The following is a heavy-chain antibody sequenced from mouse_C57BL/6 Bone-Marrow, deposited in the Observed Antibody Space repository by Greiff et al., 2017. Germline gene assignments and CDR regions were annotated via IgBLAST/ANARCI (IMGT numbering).Heavy chain of an antibody. J-gene: IGHJ4*01. Sequence: QVQLQQSGAELARPGASVKLSCKASGYTFTSYGIRWVKQSTGQGLEWIGEIYPTSGNTYYNEKFKGKATLTADQSSSTAYMALRSLTSEDSAASGGARGMDYWGQGTAVTVAS. V-gene: IGHV1-81*01. CDR1: GYTFTSYG. CDR3: ARGMDY. CDR2: IYPTSGNT.